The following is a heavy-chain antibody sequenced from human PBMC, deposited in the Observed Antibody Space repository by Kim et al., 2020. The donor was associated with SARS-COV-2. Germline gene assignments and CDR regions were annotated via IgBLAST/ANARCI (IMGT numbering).Heavy chain of an antibody. CDR1: GYTFTTYA. CDR3: ARPAVVQGVLNLDY. Sequence: ASVKVSCKASGYTFTTYAVSWVRQAPGQGLEWMGWINTNTGNPTYAQGFTGRFVFSLDTSVSTAYLQISGLKAEDTAVYYCARPAVVQGVLNLDYWGQGTLVTVSS. V-gene: IGHV7-4-1*02. D-gene: IGHD3-10*01. J-gene: IGHJ4*02. CDR2: INTNTGNP.